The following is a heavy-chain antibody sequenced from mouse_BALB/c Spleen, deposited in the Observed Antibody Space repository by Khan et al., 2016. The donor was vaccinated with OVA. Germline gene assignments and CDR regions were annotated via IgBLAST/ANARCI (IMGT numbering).Heavy chain of an antibody. CDR3: ARGNTATYWYFDV. CDR1: GYSFTSYW. D-gene: IGHD1-2*01. J-gene: IGHJ1*01. Sequence: QVQLQQSGAELVRPGASVKLSCKASGYSFTSYWMNWVKQRPGQGLEWIGIIHPSDSETRLNQKFKDKATLTVDKSSSTAYMQLRSPTSEYSVVYYCARGNTATYWYFDVWGAGTTVTVSS. CDR2: IHPSDSET. V-gene: IGHV1-61*01.